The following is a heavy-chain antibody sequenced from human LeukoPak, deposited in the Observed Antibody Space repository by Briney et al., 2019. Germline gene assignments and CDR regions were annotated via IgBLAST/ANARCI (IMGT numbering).Heavy chain of an antibody. CDR1: GGSVSSKNGA. V-gene: IGHV6-1*01. Sequence: SQTLPLTCAISGGSVSSKNGAWNWIRQSPPRGLEWLGRTYYRSKWYDEYADSVKGRITISPDTSKNQFSLHVYSVTPEDTAVYYCARDLGTSGWYTFDFWGQGTLVTVSS. CDR2: TYYRSKWYD. D-gene: IGHD6-19*01. J-gene: IGHJ5*01. CDR3: ARDLGTSGWYTFDF.